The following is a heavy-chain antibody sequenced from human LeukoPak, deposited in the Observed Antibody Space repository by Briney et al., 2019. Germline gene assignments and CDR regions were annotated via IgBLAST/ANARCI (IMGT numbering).Heavy chain of an antibody. CDR2: IYYSGST. CDR1: GGSISSSSYY. Sequence: SETLPLTCTVSGGSISSSSYYWGWIRQPPGKGLEWIGSIYYSGSTYYNPSLKSRVTISVDTSKNQFSLKLSSVTAADTAVYYCARRVATTWNFDYWGQGTLVTVSS. D-gene: IGHD5-12*01. CDR3: ARRVATTWNFDY. V-gene: IGHV4-39*07. J-gene: IGHJ4*02.